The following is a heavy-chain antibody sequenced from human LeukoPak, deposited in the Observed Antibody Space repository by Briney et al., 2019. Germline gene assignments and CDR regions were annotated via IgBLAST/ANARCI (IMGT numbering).Heavy chain of an antibody. D-gene: IGHD6-13*01. V-gene: IGHV4-34*01. CDR1: GGSFSGYY. CDR2: INHSGST. CDR3: ARIVAAAANLFDP. Sequence: SETLSLTCAVYGGSFSGYYWSWIRQPPGKGLEWIGEINHSGSTNYNPSLKSRVTISVDTSKNQFSLNLTSVTAAVTAVYYCARIVAAAANLFDPWGQGTLVTVSS. J-gene: IGHJ5*02.